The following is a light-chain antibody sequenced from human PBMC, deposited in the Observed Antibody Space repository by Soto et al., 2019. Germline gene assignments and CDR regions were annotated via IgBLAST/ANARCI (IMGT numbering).Light chain of an antibody. Sequence: EFVLTQSPGTLSLSPGERATLSCRASQTVRNNYLAWYQQKPGQAPRLLIYDASSRATGIPDRFSGGGSGTDFTLTISRLEPEDFAVYYCQQFSSYPLDFRAGTKVDIK. CDR3: QQFSSYPLD. J-gene: IGKJ4*01. V-gene: IGKV3-20*01. CDR2: DAS. CDR1: QTVRNNY.